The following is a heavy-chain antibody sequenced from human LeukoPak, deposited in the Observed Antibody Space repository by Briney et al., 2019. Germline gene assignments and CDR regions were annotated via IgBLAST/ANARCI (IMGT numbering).Heavy chain of an antibody. CDR1: GFTFTSSA. CDR3: AAAWGDYDSSGPHYGMDV. CDR2: IVVGSGNT. Sequence: SVKVSCKASGFTFTSSAVQWVRQARGQALEWIGWIVVGSGNTNYAQKFQERVTITRDMSTSTAYMGLSSLRSEDTAVYYCAAAWGDYDSSGPHYGMDVWGQGTTVTVSS. V-gene: IGHV1-58*01. J-gene: IGHJ6*02. D-gene: IGHD3-22*01.